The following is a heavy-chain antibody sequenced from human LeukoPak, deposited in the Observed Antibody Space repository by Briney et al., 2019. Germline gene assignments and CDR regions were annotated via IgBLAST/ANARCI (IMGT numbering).Heavy chain of an antibody. J-gene: IGHJ4*02. D-gene: IGHD3-22*01. CDR3: AKANVESSGYYYADFDY. Sequence: PGGSLRLSCAASGFTFSSYSMNWVRQAPGKGLEWVSSISSSSSYIYYADSVKGRFTISRDNAKNSLYLQMNSLRAEDTAVYYCAKANVESSGYYYADFDYWGQGTLVTVSS. V-gene: IGHV3-21*01. CDR1: GFTFSSYS. CDR2: ISSSSSYI.